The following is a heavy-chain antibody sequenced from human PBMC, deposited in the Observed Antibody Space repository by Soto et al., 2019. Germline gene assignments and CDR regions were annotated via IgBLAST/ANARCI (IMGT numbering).Heavy chain of an antibody. CDR2: ISYDGSNK. Sequence: QVQLVESGGGVVQPGRSLRLSCAASGFTFSSYGMHWVRQAPGKGLEWVAVISYDGSNKYYADSVKGRFTISRDNSKNTLYLQMNRLRAEDTAVYYCAKEQVAGSYYYGMDVWGQGTTVTVSS. CDR3: AKEQVAGSYYYGMDV. D-gene: IGHD6-19*01. J-gene: IGHJ6*02. CDR1: GFTFSSYG. V-gene: IGHV3-30*18.